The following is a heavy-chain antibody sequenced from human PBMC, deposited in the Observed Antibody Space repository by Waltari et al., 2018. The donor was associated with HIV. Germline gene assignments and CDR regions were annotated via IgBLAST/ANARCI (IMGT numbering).Heavy chain of an antibody. D-gene: IGHD4-17*01. Sequence: EVQLVQSGAEVKKPGGSMKISCKGFGYSFTRYCIGWERQLPGKGREWMGIIYPGDSDTRYSPSFQGQVTISADKSISTAYLQWSSLKASDTAMYYCARPANYGGKEDAFDIWGQGTMVTVSS. CDR2: IYPGDSDT. V-gene: IGHV5-51*03. J-gene: IGHJ3*02. CDR1: GYSFTRYC. CDR3: ARPANYGGKEDAFDI.